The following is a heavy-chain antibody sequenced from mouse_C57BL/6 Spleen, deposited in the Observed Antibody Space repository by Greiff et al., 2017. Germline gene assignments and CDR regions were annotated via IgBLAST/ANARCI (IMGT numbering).Heavy chain of an antibody. CDR1: GYTFTSYW. Sequence: QVQLQQPGAELVKPGASVKLSCKASGYTFTSYWMHWVKQRPGQGLEWIGMIHPNSGSTNYNEKFKSKATLTVDKSSSTAYMQLSSLTSADSAVYYCASPYYYGSRSYYFDYWGQGTTLTVSS. CDR2: IHPNSGST. CDR3: ASPYYYGSRSYYFDY. V-gene: IGHV1-64*01. J-gene: IGHJ2*01. D-gene: IGHD1-1*01.